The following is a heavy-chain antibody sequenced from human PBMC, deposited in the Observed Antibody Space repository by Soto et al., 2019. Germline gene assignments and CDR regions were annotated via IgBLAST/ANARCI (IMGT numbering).Heavy chain of an antibody. CDR1: GFPLSVLA. CDR3: AKASGRVHYGMHV. J-gene: IGHJ6*02. Sequence: PVGSLGLSCAASGFPLSVLAMNWVRQAPGKGLEWVSGIRGSGGGTYYADSVKGRFTISRDDSRNMLYLEMNTLRGEDTAVYYCAKASGRVHYGMHVWGQGTTVTVSS. V-gene: IGHV3-23*01. CDR2: IRGSGGGT. D-gene: IGHD3-10*01.